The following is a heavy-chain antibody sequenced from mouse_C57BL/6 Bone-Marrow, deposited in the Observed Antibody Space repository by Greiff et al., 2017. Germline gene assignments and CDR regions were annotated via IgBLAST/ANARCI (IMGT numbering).Heavy chain of an antibody. CDR1: GYTFTSYW. D-gene: IGHD1-1*01. CDR2: IYPGSGST. V-gene: IGHV1-55*01. CDR3: ARRGTTVVAHWYFDV. Sequence: QVQLQQPGAELVKPGASVKMSCKASGYTFTSYWITWVKQRPGQGLEWIGDIYPGSGSTNYNEKFKSKATLTVDTSSSTAYMQLSSLTSEDSAVYYCARRGTTVVAHWYFDVWGTGTTVTVSS. J-gene: IGHJ1*03.